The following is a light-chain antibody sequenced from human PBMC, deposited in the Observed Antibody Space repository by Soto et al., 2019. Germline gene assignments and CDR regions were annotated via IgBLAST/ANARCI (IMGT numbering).Light chain of an antibody. Sequence: IPMTQSPSSLSASVGDRVTVTCRASQGIKNDLSWYQQKPGKAPKLLIYAASSLQSGVSSRFRGSGSGTEFTLTISGLQAADFATYYCLQSSSYPWTFGQGTRVETK. J-gene: IGKJ1*01. CDR2: AAS. CDR1: QGIKND. V-gene: IGKV1-6*02. CDR3: LQSSSYPWT.